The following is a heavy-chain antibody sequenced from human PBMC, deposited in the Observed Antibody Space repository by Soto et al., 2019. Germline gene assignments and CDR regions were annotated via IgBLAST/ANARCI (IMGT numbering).Heavy chain of an antibody. Sequence: SETLSLTCGAYGGSFSAYYWNWIRQAPGKGLEWVGEINPTGTTNYNPSLKSRLTMSVDTSKKQFSLKLSSVTAADTALYFCAKNAPRQLRPNWFDPWGQGTMVTVSS. CDR1: GGSFSAYY. J-gene: IGHJ5*02. D-gene: IGHD2-2*01. CDR3: AKNAPRQLRPNWFDP. CDR2: INPTGTT. V-gene: IGHV4-34*01.